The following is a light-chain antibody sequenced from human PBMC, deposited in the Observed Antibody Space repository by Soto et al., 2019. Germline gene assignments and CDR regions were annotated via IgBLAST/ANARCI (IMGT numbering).Light chain of an antibody. J-gene: IGKJ4*01. V-gene: IGKV1-39*01. CDR2: KAS. CDR1: QSISSY. CDR3: QKYNSAPLT. Sequence: DIRMTQSASSLSASVGDRVTITCRASQSISSYLNWYQQKPGKAPKLLIYKASTLKSGVPSRFSGSGSGTEFTLTISSLQPDDVAAYYCQKYNSAPLTFGGGTKVDIK.